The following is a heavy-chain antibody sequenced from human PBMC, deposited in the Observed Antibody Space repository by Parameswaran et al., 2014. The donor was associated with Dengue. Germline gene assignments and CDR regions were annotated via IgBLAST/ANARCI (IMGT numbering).Heavy chain of an antibody. CDR3: TASTSPHTYYYAMDV. CDR2: IIPVFRTA. V-gene: IGHV1-69*01. Sequence: SWVRQAPGQGLEWMGGIIPVFRTAKYAQNFQDRVTITADESTTTAYMELSSLRSEDTALYFCTASTSPHTYYYAMDVWGQGTTVTVSS. D-gene: IGHD2-2*01. J-gene: IGHJ6*02.